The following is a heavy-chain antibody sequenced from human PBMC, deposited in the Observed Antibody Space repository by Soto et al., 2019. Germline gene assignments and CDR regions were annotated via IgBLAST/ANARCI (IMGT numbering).Heavy chain of an antibody. Sequence: SETLSLTCTVSGGSISSSSYYWGWIRQPPGKGLEWIGSIYYSGSTYYNPSLKSRVTISVDTSKNQFSLKLSSVTAADTAVYYWARLFPLGIAASGAFDYWGQGTLVTVSS. D-gene: IGHD6-13*01. V-gene: IGHV4-39*01. CDR1: GGSISSSSYY. CDR2: IYYSGST. CDR3: ARLFPLGIAASGAFDY. J-gene: IGHJ4*02.